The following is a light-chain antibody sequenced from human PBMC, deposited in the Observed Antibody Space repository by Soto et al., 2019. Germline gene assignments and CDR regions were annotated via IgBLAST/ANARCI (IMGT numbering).Light chain of an antibody. CDR2: DAS. CDR1: QSVSSY. V-gene: IGKV3-11*01. Sequence: EIVLTQSPATLSLSPGERATLSCRASQSVSSYSAWYQQKPGQAPRLLIYDASNRATGIPARFSGSGSGTDFTLTISSLEPEDFAVYYCQQRSNWPLTFGPGT. J-gene: IGKJ3*01. CDR3: QQRSNWPLT.